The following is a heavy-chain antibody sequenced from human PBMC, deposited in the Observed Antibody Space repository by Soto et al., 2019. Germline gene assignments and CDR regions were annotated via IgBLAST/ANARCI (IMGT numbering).Heavy chain of an antibody. Sequence: EVQLLESGGGLIQPGGSLRLSCAASGFTFSSYVMSWVRQAPGKGLEWVSGISASGDRTYSADSVKGRFTISRDNSKNTLYLQMNRLRDEGTAVYYCAKDIRIGGGSCHGMDVWGQGTTVTVSS. J-gene: IGHJ6*02. CDR3: AKDIRIGGGSCHGMDV. CDR2: ISASGDRT. D-gene: IGHD2-15*01. CDR1: GFTFSSYV. V-gene: IGHV3-23*01.